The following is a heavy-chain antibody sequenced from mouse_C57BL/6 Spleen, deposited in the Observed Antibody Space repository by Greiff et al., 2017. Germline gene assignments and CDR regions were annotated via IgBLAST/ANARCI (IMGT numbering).Heavy chain of an antibody. V-gene: IGHV1-47*01. CDR3: ARRGSRDWDFDV. D-gene: IGHD1-1*01. Sequence: VQLQQSGPELVKPGASVKMSCKASGYTFTTYPIQWMRQNPGQSLEWIGNFLPSNDDTYYNEKFKGKATLTVETSSSTVYLQLSRLTSEDSAVYYCARRGSRDWDFDVWGTGTTVTVSS. J-gene: IGHJ1*03. CDR2: FLPSNDDT. CDR1: GYTFTTYP.